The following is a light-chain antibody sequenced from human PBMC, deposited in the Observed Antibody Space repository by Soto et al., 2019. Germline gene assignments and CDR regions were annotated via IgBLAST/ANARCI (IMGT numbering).Light chain of an antibody. V-gene: IGLV2-14*01. CDR2: DVT. Sequence: QSALTQPASVSGSPGQSITFSCTGTSSDVGAYNFVSWYQQHPGKVPKLMIYDVTYRPSGVSNRFSGSKSGNTASLTVSGLQAEDEADYYCSSYTTSSTQVFGGGTKLTVL. CDR3: SSYTTSSTQV. J-gene: IGLJ2*01. CDR1: SSDVGAYNF.